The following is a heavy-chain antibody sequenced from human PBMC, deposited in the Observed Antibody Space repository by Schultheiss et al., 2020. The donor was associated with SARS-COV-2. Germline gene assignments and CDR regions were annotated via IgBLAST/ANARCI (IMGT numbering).Heavy chain of an antibody. CDR3: ARVKVATTNFDY. J-gene: IGHJ4*02. Sequence: SETLSLTCTVSGGSISSYYWSWIRQPPGKGLEWIGYIYYSGSTNYNPSLKSRVTISVDTSKNQCSLKLSSVTAADTAVYYCARVKVATTNFDYWGQGTLVTVSS. CDR2: IYYSGST. V-gene: IGHV4-59*12. CDR1: GGSISSYY. D-gene: IGHD5-12*01.